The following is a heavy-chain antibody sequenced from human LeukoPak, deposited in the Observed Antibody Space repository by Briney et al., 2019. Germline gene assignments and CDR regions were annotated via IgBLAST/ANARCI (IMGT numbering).Heavy chain of an antibody. CDR3: ARGGHSSGWRSNEYVHH. CDR1: GFPFGPYA. Sequence: GGSLRLSCAASGFPFGPYAMHWVRQAPGKSLEWVAVISYDGNIRYYADSVKGRSTVSRDNSKSTLYLQMNSLRAEDTALYYCARGGHSSGWRSNEYVHHWGQGTLVTVSS. CDR2: ISYDGNIR. V-gene: IGHV3-30-3*01. J-gene: IGHJ1*01. D-gene: IGHD6-19*01.